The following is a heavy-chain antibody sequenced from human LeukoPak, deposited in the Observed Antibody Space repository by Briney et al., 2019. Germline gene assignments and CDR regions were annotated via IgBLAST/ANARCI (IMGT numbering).Heavy chain of an antibody. V-gene: IGHV4-39*07. CDR3: ARDSPKYDILTGPPAFFDY. Sequence: SETLSLTCTVSGGSISSSSYCWGWIRQPPGKGLEWIGSIYYSGSTYYNPSLKSRVTISVDTSKNQFSLKLSSVTAADTAVYYCARDSPKYDILTGPPAFFDYWGQGTLVTVSS. J-gene: IGHJ4*02. CDR2: IYYSGST. CDR1: GGSISSSSYC. D-gene: IGHD3-9*01.